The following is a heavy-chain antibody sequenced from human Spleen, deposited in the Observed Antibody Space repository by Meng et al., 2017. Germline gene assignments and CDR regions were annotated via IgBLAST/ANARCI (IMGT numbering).Heavy chain of an antibody. CDR1: GYSISSGYY. CDR3: VTKDCDILTGRHYYYFGIDV. Sequence: SETLSPTCTVSGYSISSGYYWGWIRQPPGKGLDGIGSIYHSGSTYYNPSLKSRVTISVDTSKNQFSLKLSSVTAADTAVYYCVTKDCDILTGRHYYYFGIDVWGPGTTVTVSS. V-gene: IGHV4-38-2*02. D-gene: IGHD3-9*01. J-gene: IGHJ6*02. CDR2: IYHSGST.